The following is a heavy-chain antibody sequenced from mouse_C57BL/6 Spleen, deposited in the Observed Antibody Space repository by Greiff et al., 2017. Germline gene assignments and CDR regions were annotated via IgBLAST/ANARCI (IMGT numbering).Heavy chain of an antibody. CDR3: ARRGDSPFDY. CDR1: GYTFTDYY. J-gene: IGHJ2*01. V-gene: IGHV1-26*01. D-gene: IGHD2-12*01. CDR2: INPNNGGT. Sequence: EVQLQQSGPELVKPGASVKISCKASGYTFTDYYMNWVKQSHGKSLEWIGDINPNNGGTSYNQKFKGKATLTVDKSSSTAFMELRSLTSEDSAVYYCARRGDSPFDYWGQGTTLTVSS.